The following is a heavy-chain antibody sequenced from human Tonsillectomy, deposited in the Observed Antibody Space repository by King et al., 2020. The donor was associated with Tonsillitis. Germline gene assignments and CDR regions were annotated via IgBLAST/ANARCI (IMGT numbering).Heavy chain of an antibody. Sequence: VQLVESGGGLVKPGGSLRLSCAASGFTFSTYSMNWVRQAPGKGLEWVSSISSSSSYIFYADSVKGRFTISRDKAKNSLYLQMTSLRAEETAVYYCARGSSSGWGADPHTCYYYFMDVWGKGTTVTVSS. CDR3: ARGSSSGWGADPHTCYYYFMDV. D-gene: IGHD6-19*01. V-gene: IGHV3-21*01. CDR2: ISSSSSYI. J-gene: IGHJ6*03. CDR1: GFTFSTYS.